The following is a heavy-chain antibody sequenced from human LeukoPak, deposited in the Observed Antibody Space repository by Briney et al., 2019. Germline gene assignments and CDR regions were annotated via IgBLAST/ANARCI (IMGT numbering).Heavy chain of an antibody. V-gene: IGHV1-2*04. CDR1: GYTFTGYY. Sequence: ASVKVSCKASGYTFTGYYMHWVRQAPGQGLEWMGWINPNSGGTNYAQKFQGWVTMTRDTSISTAYMEPSRLRSDDTAVYYCARSEGIAAAPFDYWGQGTLVTVSS. CDR2: INPNSGGT. J-gene: IGHJ4*02. D-gene: IGHD6-6*01. CDR3: ARSEGIAAAPFDY.